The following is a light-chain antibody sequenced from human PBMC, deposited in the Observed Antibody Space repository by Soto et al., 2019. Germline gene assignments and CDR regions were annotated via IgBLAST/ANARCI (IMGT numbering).Light chain of an antibody. CDR3: QHYGSPGT. CDR1: QGIRND. Sequence: DIHMTQSPSSLPASVGDTVTITCRASQGIRNDLGWYQQKPGKAPKLLIYGASNRATGIPDRFSGSGSGTDFTLTISRMEPEDFAVYYCQHYGSPGTFGQGTKVDIK. J-gene: IGKJ1*01. V-gene: IGKV1-17*01. CDR2: GAS.